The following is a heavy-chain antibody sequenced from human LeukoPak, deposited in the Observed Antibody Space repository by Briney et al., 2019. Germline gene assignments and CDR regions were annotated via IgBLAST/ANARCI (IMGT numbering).Heavy chain of an antibody. V-gene: IGHV1-18*01. CDR1: GYTFTSYG. CDR3: ARDHDYYGSGSYYGMDV. J-gene: IGHJ6*02. CDR2: ISAYNGNT. Sequence: ASVTVSCKASGYTFTSYGISWVRQAPGQGLEWMGWISAYNGNTNYAQKLQGRVTMTTDTSTSTAYMELRSLRSDDTAVYYCARDHDYYGSGSYYGMDVWGQGTTVTVSS. D-gene: IGHD3-10*01.